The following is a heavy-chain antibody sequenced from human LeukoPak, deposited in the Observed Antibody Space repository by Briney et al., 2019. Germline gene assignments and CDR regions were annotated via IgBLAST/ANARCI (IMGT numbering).Heavy chain of an antibody. V-gene: IGHV4-30-4*08. Sequence: SETLSLTCTVSGGSISSGDYYWSWIRQPPGKGLEWIGYIYYSGSTYYNPSLKSRVTISVDTSKNQFPLKLSSVTAADTAVYYCARADTAMATGDYWGQGTLVTVSS. J-gene: IGHJ4*02. CDR3: ARADTAMATGDY. D-gene: IGHD5-18*01. CDR1: GGSISSGDYY. CDR2: IYYSGST.